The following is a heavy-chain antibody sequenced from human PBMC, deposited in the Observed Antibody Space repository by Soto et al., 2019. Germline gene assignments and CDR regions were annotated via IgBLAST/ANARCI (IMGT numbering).Heavy chain of an antibody. V-gene: IGHV4-31*03. J-gene: IGHJ4*02. CDR3: ARAVSSVRDIPSSIDY. CDR2: IYYSGST. Sequence: PSETLSLTCTVSGGSISSGGYYWSWIRQHPGKGLEWIGYIYYSGSTYYNPSLKSRVTISVDTSKNQFSLKLSSVTAADTAVYYCARAVSSVRDIPSSIDYWGQGTLVTAPQ. CDR1: GGSISSGGYY. D-gene: IGHD2-15*01.